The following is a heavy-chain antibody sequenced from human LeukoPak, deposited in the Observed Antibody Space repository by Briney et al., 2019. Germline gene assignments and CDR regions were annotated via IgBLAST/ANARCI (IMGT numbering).Heavy chain of an antibody. CDR1: GFTFSSYS. CDR3: ASSGSYRFDY. J-gene: IGHJ4*02. V-gene: IGHV3-48*02. Sequence: GGSLRLSCAASGFTFSSYSMNWVRQAPGKGLEWVSHITASGTAMFYADSAKGRFTISRDNAKNSLYLQMNSLRDEDTAVYYCASSGSYRFDYWGQGTLVTVSS. CDR2: ITASGTAM. D-gene: IGHD1-26*01.